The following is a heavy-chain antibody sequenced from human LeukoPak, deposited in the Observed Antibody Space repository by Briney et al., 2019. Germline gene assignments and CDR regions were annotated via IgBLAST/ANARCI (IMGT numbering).Heavy chain of an antibody. CDR3: ARELFGSGSCPDY. J-gene: IGHJ4*02. CDR2: VWHDGSNK. V-gene: IGHV3-33*01. D-gene: IGHD3-10*01. Sequence: GMSLRLSCTAPGFTFSSYAIHWIRQAPGKGLVWVALVWHDGSNKYYADSVKGRFTISRDNSKNTVYLQMNSLRAEDTAVYYCARELFGSGSCPDYWGQGTLVTVSS. CDR1: GFTFSSYA.